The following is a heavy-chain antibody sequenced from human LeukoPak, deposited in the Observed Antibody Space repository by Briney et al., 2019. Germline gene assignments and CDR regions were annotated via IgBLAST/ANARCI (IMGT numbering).Heavy chain of an antibody. CDR3: ARTGGVDIVVVPAAMRQYYYYGMDV. D-gene: IGHD2-2*03. V-gene: IGHV1-18*01. Sequence: GASVKVSCKASGYTFTSYGISWVRQAPGQGLEWMGWISAYNGNTNYAQKLQGRVTMTTDTSTSTAYMELRSLRSDDTAVYYCARTGGVDIVVVPAAMRQYYYYGMDVWGQGTTVTVSS. CDR2: ISAYNGNT. CDR1: GYTFTSYG. J-gene: IGHJ6*02.